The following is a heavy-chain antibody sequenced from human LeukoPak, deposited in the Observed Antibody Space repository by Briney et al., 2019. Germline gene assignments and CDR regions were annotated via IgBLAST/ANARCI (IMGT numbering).Heavy chain of an antibody. CDR2: ISSSSSYI. Sequence: GGSLRLSCAASGFTFSSYSMNWVRQAPGKGLEWVSSISSSSSYIYYADSVKGRFTISRDNAKNSLYLQMNGLRAEDTAVYYCARDRGRRGTHYGVYWGQGTLVTVSS. D-gene: IGHD4-17*01. CDR1: GFTFSSYS. V-gene: IGHV3-21*01. CDR3: ARDRGRRGTHYGVY. J-gene: IGHJ4*02.